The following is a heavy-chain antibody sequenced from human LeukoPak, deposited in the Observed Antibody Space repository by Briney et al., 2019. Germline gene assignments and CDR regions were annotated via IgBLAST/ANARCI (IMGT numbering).Heavy chain of an antibody. J-gene: IGHJ3*02. CDR2: IYYSGST. Sequence: PSETLSLTCTVSGGSISSYYWSWIRQPPGKGLEWIGYIYYSGSTNYNPSLKSRVTISVDTSKNQFSLKLSSVTAADTAVYYCARRYTSKAFDIWGQGTMVTVSP. CDR1: GGSISSYY. CDR3: ARRYTSKAFDI. D-gene: IGHD4-11*01. V-gene: IGHV4-59*01.